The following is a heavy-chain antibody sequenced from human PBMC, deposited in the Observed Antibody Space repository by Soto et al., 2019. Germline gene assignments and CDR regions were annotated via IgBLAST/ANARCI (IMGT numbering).Heavy chain of an antibody. Sequence: EVQLVEAGGGLVQPGGSLRLSCAASGFTFNLYTMNWVRLAPGKGLEWVSYISTSGTTIYYSDSVRGRFTISRDDAKNFLYLQMNTLRDEDTAVYYCARAPGNYYGSGSSYWYFDLWGRGTLVTVSS. CDR2: ISTSGTTI. J-gene: IGHJ2*01. CDR1: GFTFNLYT. D-gene: IGHD3-10*01. CDR3: ARAPGNYYGSGSSYWYFDL. V-gene: IGHV3-48*02.